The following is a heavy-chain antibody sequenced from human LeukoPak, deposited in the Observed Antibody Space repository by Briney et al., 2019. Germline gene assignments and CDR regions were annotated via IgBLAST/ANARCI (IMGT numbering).Heavy chain of an antibody. V-gene: IGHV4-39*07. Sequence: ASETLSLTCTVSGGSISSSSYYWGWIRQPPGKGLEWIGEINHSGSTYYNPSLKSRVTISVDSSKNQFSLKLTSVTAADTAVYYCATLGEYYDSSGYYYNWGQGTLVTVSS. D-gene: IGHD3-22*01. CDR3: ATLGEYYDSSGYYYN. CDR1: GGSISSSSYY. CDR2: INHSGST. J-gene: IGHJ4*02.